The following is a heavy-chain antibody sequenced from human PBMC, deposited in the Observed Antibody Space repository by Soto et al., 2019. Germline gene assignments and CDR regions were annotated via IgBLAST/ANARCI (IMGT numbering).Heavy chain of an antibody. D-gene: IGHD6-13*01. Sequence: ASVKVSCKTSGFTFVNSAIQWVRPARGQRLEWIGWIVVGSGDTNSAQKFQKRVTISSDTSTGTAYIEVSSLGSEDTAVYYCAATITAAVGTGHYYGMDVWGQGTTVTVSS. CDR1: GFTFVNSA. J-gene: IGHJ6*02. CDR2: IVVGSGDT. V-gene: IGHV1-58*02. CDR3: AATITAAVGTGHYYGMDV.